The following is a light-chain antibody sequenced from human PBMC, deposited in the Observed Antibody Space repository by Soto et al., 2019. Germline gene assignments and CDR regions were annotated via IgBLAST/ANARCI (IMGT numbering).Light chain of an antibody. CDR2: DVS. CDR3: SSYTSSSTLDVV. J-gene: IGLJ2*01. V-gene: IGLV2-14*01. CDR1: SSDVGGYNY. Sequence: QSALTQPASVSGSPGQSITISCTGTSSDVGGYNYVSWYQQHPGKAPKLMIYDVSNRPSGVSNRFSGSKSGNTASLTISGLLAEDEADYSCSSYTSSSTLDVVFGGGTKLTVL.